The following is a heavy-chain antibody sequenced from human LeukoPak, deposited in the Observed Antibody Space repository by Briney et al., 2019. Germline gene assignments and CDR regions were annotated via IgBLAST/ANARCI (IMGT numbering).Heavy chain of an antibody. CDR3: AKDRGDGSNRDGFFDY. V-gene: IGHV3-23*01. CDR2: IGGVAGSA. D-gene: IGHD5-24*01. Sequence: PGGSLRLSCAASGFTFSNYAMSWVRQARGKGLEWVSGIGGVAGSAYYADSVKGRFTISRDNSNNTLYLQMNSLRVEDTAAYYCAKDRGDGSNRDGFFDYWGQGTLVTVSS. CDR1: GFTFSNYA. J-gene: IGHJ4*02.